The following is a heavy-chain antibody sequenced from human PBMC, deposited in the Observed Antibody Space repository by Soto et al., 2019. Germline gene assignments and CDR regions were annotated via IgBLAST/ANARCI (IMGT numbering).Heavy chain of an antibody. CDR2: IIPIFGTA. CDR3: ARGQYQRLTGDYYYYGMDV. D-gene: IGHD2-2*01. J-gene: IGHJ6*02. CDR1: GGTFSSYA. Sequence: QVQLVQSGAEVKKPGSSVKVSCKASGGTFSSYAISWVRQAPGQGLEWMGGIIPIFGTANYAQKFQGRVTITADESTSKAYMDLSSLRSEDTAVYYCARGQYQRLTGDYYYYGMDVWGQGTTVTVSS. V-gene: IGHV1-69*01.